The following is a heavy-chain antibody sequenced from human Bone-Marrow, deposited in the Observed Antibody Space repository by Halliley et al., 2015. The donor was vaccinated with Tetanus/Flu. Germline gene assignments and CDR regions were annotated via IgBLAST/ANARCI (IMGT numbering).Heavy chain of an antibody. CDR2: INHSGST. CDR1: GESFSGYY. D-gene: IGHD5-12*01. J-gene: IGHJ6*02. CDR3: ARAVWPRFPPTPYYPAMAG. Sequence: TLSLTCAVYGESFSGYYWNWIRQPPGKGLEWIGEINHSGSTNYNPSLKSRVTISVDTSKNQISLNLTSVTAADTAVYYCARAVWPRFPPTPYYPAMAGWGRGPTVAAS. V-gene: IGHV4-34*01.